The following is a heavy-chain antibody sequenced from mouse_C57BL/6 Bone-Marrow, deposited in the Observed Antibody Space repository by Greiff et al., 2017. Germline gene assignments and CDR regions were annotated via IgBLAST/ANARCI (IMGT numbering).Heavy chain of an antibody. V-gene: IGHV1-37*01. CDR1: GYSFTGYF. J-gene: IGHJ2*01. Sequence: VQLKQSGPELVKPGASVKISCKASGYSFTGYFMNWVKQSHGKSLEWIGRINPYNGATFYNQKFKGKATLTVDKSSSTAYMELLSLTSEDFAVYYCARCAIWLWPSTVVALDFDYWGQGTTLTVSS. CDR3: ARCAIWLWPSTVVALDFDY. D-gene: IGHD1-1*01. CDR2: INPYNGAT.